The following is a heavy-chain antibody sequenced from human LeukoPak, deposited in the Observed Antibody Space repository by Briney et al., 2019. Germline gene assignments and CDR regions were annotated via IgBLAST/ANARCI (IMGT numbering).Heavy chain of an antibody. CDR1: GFTVSSNY. Sequence: PGGSLRLSCAASGFTVSSNYMSWVRQAPGKGLEWVSVIYSGGSTYYADSVKGRFTISRDNSKNTLYLQMNSLRAEDTALYYCAKARRDGYNLFDYWGQGTLVTVSS. CDR2: IYSGGST. CDR3: AKARRDGYNLFDY. V-gene: IGHV3-53*01. D-gene: IGHD5-24*01. J-gene: IGHJ4*02.